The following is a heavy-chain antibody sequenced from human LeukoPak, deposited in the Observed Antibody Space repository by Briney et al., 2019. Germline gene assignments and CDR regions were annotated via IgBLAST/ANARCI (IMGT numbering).Heavy chain of an antibody. D-gene: IGHD4-11*01. CDR2: ISYDGYNQ. V-gene: IGHV3-30-3*01. CDR3: ARDKRYDYKGGWYFDL. J-gene: IGHJ2*01. Sequence: GGSLRLSCAASGFPFGSYVMHWARQAPGKGLEWVAAISYDGYNQYYADSVKGRFTISRDNAKNSLYLQMNSLRAEDTAVYYCARDKRYDYKGGWYFDLWGRGTLVTVSS. CDR1: GFPFGSYV.